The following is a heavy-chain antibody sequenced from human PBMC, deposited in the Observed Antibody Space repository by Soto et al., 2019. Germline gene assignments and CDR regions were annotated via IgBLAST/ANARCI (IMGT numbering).Heavy chain of an antibody. CDR1: GFTFSSYS. V-gene: IGHV3-21*01. CDR2: ISSSSSYI. J-gene: IGHJ4*02. CDR3: ASTAMVYYFDY. D-gene: IGHD5-18*01. Sequence: GGSPRLSCAASGFTFSSYSMNWVRQAPGKGLEWVSSISSSSSYIYYADSVKGRFTISRDNAKNSLYLQMNSLRAEDTAVYYCASTAMVYYFDYWGQGTLVTVSS.